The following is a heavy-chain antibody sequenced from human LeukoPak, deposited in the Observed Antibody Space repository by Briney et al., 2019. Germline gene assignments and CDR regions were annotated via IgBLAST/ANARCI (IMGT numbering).Heavy chain of an antibody. CDR1: GGSISRNIL. V-gene: IGHV4-4*02. J-gene: IGHJ4*02. CDR3: ARVNINNWHSCDY. D-gene: IGHD1-1*01. Sequence: LESLSLTCAVSGGSISRNILWGWVRQPPGKGLGWIGEIYHSGSANYNPTLKSRVTISVDESRNHFSLNLSSVTAADTAVYYCARVNINNWHSCDYWGQGTLVTVSS. CDR2: IYHSGSA.